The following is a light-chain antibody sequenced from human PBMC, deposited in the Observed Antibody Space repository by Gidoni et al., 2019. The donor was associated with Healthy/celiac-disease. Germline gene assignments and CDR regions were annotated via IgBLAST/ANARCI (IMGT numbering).Light chain of an antibody. CDR1: SSDVGSYNR. CDR2: EVS. CDR3: SSYTSSSPLV. J-gene: IGLJ1*01. V-gene: IGLV2-18*02. Sequence: QSALTQPPSVSGSPGQSVTISCAGTSSDVGSYNRVSWYQQPPGTAPTLMIYEVSNRPSGVPDRFSGSKSGNTASLTISGLQAEDEADYYCSSYTSSSPLVFGTGTKVTVL.